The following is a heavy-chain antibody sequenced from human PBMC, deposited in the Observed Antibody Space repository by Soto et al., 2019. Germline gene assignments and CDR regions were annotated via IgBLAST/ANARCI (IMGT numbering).Heavy chain of an antibody. D-gene: IGHD1-26*01. CDR3: AIGSSYSEEYEF. V-gene: IGHV1-69*01. CDR2: FVPIVGTT. CDR1: GGTFSSYT. J-gene: IGHJ4*02. Sequence: VQLVQSGAEVKQPGSSVKVSCKASGGTFSSYTVTWVRQAPGQGLEWMGGFVPIVGTTDYSQNFQGRLTITADASATTGYMELSSLTSDDTARYYCAIGSSYSEEYEFWGQGTLVTVSS.